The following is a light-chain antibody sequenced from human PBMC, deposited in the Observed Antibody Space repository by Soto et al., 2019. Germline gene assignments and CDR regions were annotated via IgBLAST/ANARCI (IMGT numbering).Light chain of an antibody. CDR1: QSVSSN. J-gene: IGKJ1*01. CDR2: GAS. V-gene: IGKV3-15*01. CDR3: QQYNNWPRT. Sequence: EIVMTQSPVTLSVSPGERATVSCRASQSVSSNLAWYQQKPGQAPRLLIYGASTRATGIPARFSGSRSGTEFTLTISSLQPEDFAVYYCQQYNNWPRTFGQGTKVEI.